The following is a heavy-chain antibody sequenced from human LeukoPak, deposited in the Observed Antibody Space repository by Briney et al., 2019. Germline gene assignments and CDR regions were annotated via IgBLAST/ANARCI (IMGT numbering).Heavy chain of an antibody. CDR3: ARDSHYDSSGYYAFDY. CDR2: IYYSGST. D-gene: IGHD3-22*01. V-gene: IGHV4-59*11. Sequence: SETLSLTCTVSGGSISSHYWSWIRQPPRKGLEWIGYIYYSGSTNYNPSLKSRVTISVDTSKNQFSLKLSSVTAADTAVYYRARDSHYDSSGYYAFDYWGQGTLVTVSS. CDR1: GGSISSHY. J-gene: IGHJ4*02.